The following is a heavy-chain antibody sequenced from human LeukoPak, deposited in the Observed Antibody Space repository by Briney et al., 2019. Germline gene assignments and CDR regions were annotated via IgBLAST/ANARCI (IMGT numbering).Heavy chain of an antibody. J-gene: IGHJ4*02. Sequence: GGSLRLSCAASRFTFSSYWMIWVRQAPGKGLECVAKIKQDGSEKYYVDSVKGRFTISRDNAKNSLYLQMNSLRAEDTAVYYCARHLYGGYNVFDYWGQGTLVTVSS. CDR1: RFTFSSYW. D-gene: IGHD5-12*01. CDR2: IKQDGSEK. CDR3: ARHLYGGYNVFDY. V-gene: IGHV3-7*01.